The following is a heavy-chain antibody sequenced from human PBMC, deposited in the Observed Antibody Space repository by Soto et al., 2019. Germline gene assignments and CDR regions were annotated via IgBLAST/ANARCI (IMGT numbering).Heavy chain of an antibody. J-gene: IGHJ4*02. Sequence: SETLSLTXTVSGGSISSYFWSWIRQPPGKGLEWIGYIYYSGDTNYSPSLKSRVTISVDTSKNQFSLKLSSVTAADTAVYYCARETGSGSYYDYWGQGALVTVSS. CDR2: IYYSGDT. D-gene: IGHD3-10*01. V-gene: IGHV4-59*01. CDR1: GGSISSYF. CDR3: ARETGSGSYYDY.